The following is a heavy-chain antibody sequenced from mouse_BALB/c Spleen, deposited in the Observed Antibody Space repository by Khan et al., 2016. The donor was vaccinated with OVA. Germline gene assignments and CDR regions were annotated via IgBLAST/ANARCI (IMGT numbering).Heavy chain of an antibody. Sequence: QVQLKQSGPGLVAPSQSLSITCTVSGFSLTDYAVSWIRQPPGKGLEWLGVIWAGGSKNYNSALKSRLSISKDNSRSQVFLNMNSLQTDDTAMYYCAKDPPYYAMDYWGQGTSFTVSS. CDR3: AKDPPYYAMDY. CDR2: IWAGGSK. CDR1: GFSLTDYA. J-gene: IGHJ4*01. V-gene: IGHV2-6-5*01.